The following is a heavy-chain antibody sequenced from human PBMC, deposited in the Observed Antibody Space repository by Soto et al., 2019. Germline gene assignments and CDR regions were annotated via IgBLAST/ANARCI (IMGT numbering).Heavy chain of an antibody. CDR2: IYSNGDT. V-gene: IGHV3-53*02. D-gene: IGHD2-15*01. Sequence: EVRLVETGGGLIQPGGSLRLSCAVSGFTVGYNYMYWVRQPPGKGLEWVSLIYSNGDTRYAGSVAGRFTVSRDSSKNTLYLQMNNLRDEDTVVYYCARKTDSGGNGGFWGQGTLVTVSS. CDR1: GFTVGYNY. CDR3: ARKTDSGGNGGF. J-gene: IGHJ4*02.